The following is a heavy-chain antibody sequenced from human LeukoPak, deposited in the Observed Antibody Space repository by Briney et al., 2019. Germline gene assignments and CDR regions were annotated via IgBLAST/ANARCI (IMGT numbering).Heavy chain of an antibody. D-gene: IGHD1-1*01. J-gene: IGHJ4*02. Sequence: ASVKVSCKASGYTFTDHYIHWVQQVPGKGPQWMGRVDPEDGDTRYAEQFQGRVTITADTSINTVYVDLSSLRSDDTAVYYCATDRIVETGNIWGQGNLVIVSS. V-gene: IGHV1-69-2*01. CDR3: ATDRIVETGNI. CDR2: VDPEDGDT. CDR1: GYTFTDHY.